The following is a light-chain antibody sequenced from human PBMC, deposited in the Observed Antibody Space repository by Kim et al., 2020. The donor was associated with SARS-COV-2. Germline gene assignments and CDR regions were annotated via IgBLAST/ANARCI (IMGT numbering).Light chain of an antibody. CDR1: QSISSW. CDR2: KAS. Sequence: DIQMTQSPSTLSASVGDRVTITCRASQSISSWLAWYQQKPGEAPKLLIYKASSLESGVPSRFSGSGSGTEFTLTISSLQPDDFATYYCQQYNSYSRPMYTFGQGTKLEI. J-gene: IGKJ2*01. V-gene: IGKV1-5*03. CDR3: QQYNSYSRPMYT.